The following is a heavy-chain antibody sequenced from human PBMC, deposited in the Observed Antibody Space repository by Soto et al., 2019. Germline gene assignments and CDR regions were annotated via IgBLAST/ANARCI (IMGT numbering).Heavy chain of an antibody. CDR2: IDYSGTT. Sequence: QLQLQESGPGLVKPSETLSLTCTVSGGSISSSRHFWGWIRQPPGKVLEWVGSIDYSGTTYYSPSLNSHVTISVDTSKNQFTLKLSSVTAADTAVYYCARHGPNTGSYSEYCQYWGQGTLLIVSS. D-gene: IGHD1-26*01. V-gene: IGHV4-39*01. CDR1: GGSISSSRHF. J-gene: IGHJ1*01. CDR3: ARHGPNTGSYSEYCQY.